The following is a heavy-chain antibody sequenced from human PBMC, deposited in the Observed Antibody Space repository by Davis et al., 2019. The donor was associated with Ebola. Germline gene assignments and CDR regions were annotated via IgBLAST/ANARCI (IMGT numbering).Heavy chain of an antibody. Sequence: GESLKISCAASGFTFSDYYMSWIRQAPGKGLEWVSYINTGGGSFFYGDSVKGRFTISRAYAKNSLYLQMNSLRAEDTAVYYCVRDPALVVTGGGWFFGLWGRGTLVTVSS. V-gene: IGHV3-11*04. CDR3: VRDPALVVTGGGWFFGL. CDR1: GFTFSDYY. D-gene: IGHD2-21*02. CDR2: INTGGGSF. J-gene: IGHJ2*01.